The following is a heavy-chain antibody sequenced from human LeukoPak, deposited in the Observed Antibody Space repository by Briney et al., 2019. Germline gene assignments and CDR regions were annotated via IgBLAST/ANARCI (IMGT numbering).Heavy chain of an antibody. CDR1: GFTFSTYA. J-gene: IGHJ3*02. Sequence: GGSLRLSCAASGFTFSTYAMTWVRQAPGKGLEWVSAIGVSGDKTHYADSVKGRFTISRDNAKNSLYLQMNSLRAEDTVLYHCARVSYDILTGYSLGAFDIWGQGTMVSVSS. CDR3: ARVSYDILTGYSLGAFDI. V-gene: IGHV3-23*01. D-gene: IGHD3-9*01. CDR2: IGVSGDKT.